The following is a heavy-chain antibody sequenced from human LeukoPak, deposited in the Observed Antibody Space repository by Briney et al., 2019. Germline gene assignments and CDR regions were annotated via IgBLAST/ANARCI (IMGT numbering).Heavy chain of an antibody. CDR1: GFTFSSYG. CDR2: IWYDGSNK. V-gene: IGHV3-33*01. J-gene: IGHJ4*02. Sequence: GGSLRLSCAASGFTFSSYGMHWVRQAPGKGLEWVAVIWYDGSNKYYADSVKGRFTISRDNAKNSLYLQMNSLRAEDTAVYYCARDWSGFYYWGQGTLVTVSS. CDR3: ARDWSGFYY. D-gene: IGHD3-10*01.